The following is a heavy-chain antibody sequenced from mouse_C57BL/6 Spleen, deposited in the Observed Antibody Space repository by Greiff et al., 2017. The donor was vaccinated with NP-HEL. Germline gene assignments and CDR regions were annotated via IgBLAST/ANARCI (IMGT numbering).Heavy chain of an antibody. V-gene: IGHV1-50*01. CDR3: ARSGDGYYR. D-gene: IGHD2-3*01. Sequence: QVQLQQPGAELVKPGASVKLSCKASGYTFTSYWMQWVKQRPGQGLEWIGEIDPSDSYTNYNQKFKGKATLTVDTSSSTAYMQLSSLTSEDSAVYYCARSGDGYYRWGQGTTLTVSS. J-gene: IGHJ2*01. CDR2: IDPSDSYT. CDR1: GYTFTSYW.